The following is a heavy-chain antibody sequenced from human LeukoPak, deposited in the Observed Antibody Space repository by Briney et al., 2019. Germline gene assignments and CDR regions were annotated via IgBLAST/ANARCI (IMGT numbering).Heavy chain of an antibody. CDR3: ARGRWDFWSHYYYYYYMDV. CDR1: GFTFSSYA. D-gene: IGHD3-3*01. Sequence: GGSLRLSCTASGFTFSSYAMHWVRQAPGKGLEWVAVISYDGSNKYYADSVKGRFTISRDNSKNTLYLQMNSLRAEDTAVYYCARGRWDFWSHYYYYYYMDVWGKGTTVTVSS. J-gene: IGHJ6*03. V-gene: IGHV3-30-3*01. CDR2: ISYDGSNK.